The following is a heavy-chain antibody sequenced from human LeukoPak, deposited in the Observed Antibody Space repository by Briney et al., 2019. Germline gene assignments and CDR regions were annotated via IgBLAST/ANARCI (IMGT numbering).Heavy chain of an antibody. D-gene: IGHD2-21*02. CDR1: GGSITSYY. CDR3: ARLPMAVTPHVDY. V-gene: IGHV4-59*01. J-gene: IGHJ4*02. CDR2: MYYSGTT. Sequence: SETLSLTCTVSGGSITSYYRSWNRQSPGKGLEWIGFMYYSGTTNYNPSLKSRVTISLGMSKNQFYLKLSSVTAADTAVYYCARLPMAVTPHVDYWGQGTMVTVSS.